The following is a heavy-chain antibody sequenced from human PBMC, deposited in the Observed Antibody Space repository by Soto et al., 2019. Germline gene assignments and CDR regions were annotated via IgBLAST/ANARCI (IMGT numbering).Heavy chain of an antibody. D-gene: IGHD6-13*01. CDR1: AGSISGYF. CDR3: VRVGRIAISDTWFAP. Sequence: SETLSLTCTVSAGSISGYFWGWMRQPPGKEPELIAYIHYLGSAYYNPSLRSRVTISVATSRNQFSLQLSSVNAADTAVYYCVRVGRIAISDTWFAPWGQGTRVTVSS. CDR2: IHYLGSA. J-gene: IGHJ5*02. V-gene: IGHV4-59*01.